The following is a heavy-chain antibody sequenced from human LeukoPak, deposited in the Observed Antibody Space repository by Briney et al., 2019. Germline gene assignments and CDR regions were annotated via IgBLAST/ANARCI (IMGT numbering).Heavy chain of an antibody. D-gene: IGHD6-19*01. CDR2: INHSGST. CDR1: GGSISSHY. V-gene: IGHV4-34*01. CDR3: ARGSVKQWLRYYYMDV. Sequence: SETLSLTCTVSGGSISSHYWGWIRQPPGKGLEWIGEINHSGSTNYNPSLKSRVTISVDTSKNQFSLKLSSVTAADTAVYYCARGSVKQWLRYYYMDVWGKGTTVTVSS. J-gene: IGHJ6*03.